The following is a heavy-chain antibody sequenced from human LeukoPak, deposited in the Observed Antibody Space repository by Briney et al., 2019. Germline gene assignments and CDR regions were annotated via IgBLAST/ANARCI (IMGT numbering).Heavy chain of an antibody. CDR1: GFTFNSHW. V-gene: IGHV3-74*01. Sequence: GGSLRLSCAASGFTFNSHWMYWVRHAPGKGLVWVSFINAAGGDTSYADSVKGRFTISRDNAKNSLYLQMNSLRAEDTAVYYCARERSPNYYGSGSYISGFDPWGQGTLVTVSS. CDR2: INAAGGDT. D-gene: IGHD3-10*01. J-gene: IGHJ5*02. CDR3: ARERSPNYYGSGSYISGFDP.